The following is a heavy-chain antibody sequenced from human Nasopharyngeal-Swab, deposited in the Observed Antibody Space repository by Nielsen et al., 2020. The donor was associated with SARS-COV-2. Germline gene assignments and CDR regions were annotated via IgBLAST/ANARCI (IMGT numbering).Heavy chain of an antibody. D-gene: IGHD6-25*01. Sequence: SETLSLTCAVSGGSFSANYWSWIRQPPGKGLEWIGEINHSGSTNYNPSLESRVTLSVDTSKNQFSLNLTSVTAADTAVYYCATTGYSSVYYVHWGQGVLVTVSS. J-gene: IGHJ4*02. V-gene: IGHV4-34*01. CDR3: ATTGYSSVYYVH. CDR2: INHSGST. CDR1: GGSFSANY.